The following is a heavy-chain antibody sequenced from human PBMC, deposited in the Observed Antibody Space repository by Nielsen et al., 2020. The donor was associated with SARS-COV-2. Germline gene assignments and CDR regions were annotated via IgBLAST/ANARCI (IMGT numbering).Heavy chain of an antibody. J-gene: IGHJ6*02. D-gene: IGHD4-17*01. V-gene: IGHV1-69*13. CDR3: ARVPYGDYYYYGMDV. CDR2: IIPIFGTA. CDR1: GYTFTSYG. Sequence: SVKVSCKASGYTFTSYGISWVRQAPGQGLEWMGGIIPIFGTANYAQKFQGRVTITADESTSTAYMELSSLRSEDTAVYYCARVPYGDYYYYGMDVWGQGTTVTVSS.